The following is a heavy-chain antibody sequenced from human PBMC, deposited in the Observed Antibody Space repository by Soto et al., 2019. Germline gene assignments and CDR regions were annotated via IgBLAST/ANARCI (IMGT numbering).Heavy chain of an antibody. CDR1: GGTFSSYT. Sequence: QVQLVQSGAEVKKPGSSVKVSCKASGGTFSSYTISWVRQAPGQGLEWMGRIIPIIGIANYAQKFQGRVTITADKSTSTAYMELSSLRSEAKAVYYCAEGLYDILPRSWGQGTLVTVSS. CDR3: AEGLYDILPRS. V-gene: IGHV1-69*02. J-gene: IGHJ5*02. D-gene: IGHD3-9*01. CDR2: IIPIIGIA.